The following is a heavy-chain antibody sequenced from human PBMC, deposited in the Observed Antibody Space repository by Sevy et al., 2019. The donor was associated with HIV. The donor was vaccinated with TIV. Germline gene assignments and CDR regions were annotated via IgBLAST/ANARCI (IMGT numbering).Heavy chain of an antibody. CDR2: IYTSGST. CDR3: ARGVPVPGGFDC. D-gene: IGHD6-19*01. CDR1: SGSINRGNYY. V-gene: IGHV4-61*09. Sequence: SETLSLTCTVYSGSINRGNYYWSWIRQPAGKGLEWVGHIYTSGSTNYNPSLKSRVTMSVDTSKNQFSLNVSSLTAADTATYYCARGVPVPGGFDCWGQGTLVTVSS. J-gene: IGHJ4*02.